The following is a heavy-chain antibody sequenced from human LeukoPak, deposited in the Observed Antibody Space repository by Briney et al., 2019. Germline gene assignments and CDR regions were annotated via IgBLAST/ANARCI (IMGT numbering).Heavy chain of an antibody. D-gene: IGHD3-3*01. J-gene: IGHJ5*02. CDR1: GFTFSSYA. CDR2: ISYDGSNK. V-gene: IGHV3-30-3*01. CDR3: ARDSYVLRFLEWLFDP. Sequence: GGSLRLSCAASGFTFSSYAMHWVRQAPGKGLEWVAVISYDGSNKYYADSVKGRFTISRDNSKNTLYLQINSLRAEDTAVYYCARDSYVLRFLEWLFDPWGQGTLVTVSS.